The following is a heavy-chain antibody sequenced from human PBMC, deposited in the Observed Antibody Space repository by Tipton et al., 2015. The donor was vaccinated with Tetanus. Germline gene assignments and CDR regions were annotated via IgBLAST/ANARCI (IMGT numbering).Heavy chain of an antibody. CDR1: GFTFSSYW. V-gene: IGHV3-7*01. D-gene: IGHD1-14*01. J-gene: IGHJ5*02. CDR3: AREFEPLDWFDP. CDR2: IKQDGSEK. Sequence: SLRLSCAASGFTFSSYWMSWVRQAPGKGLEWVANIKQDGSEKYYVDSVKGRFTISRDNAKNSLCLQMNSLRAEDTAVYYCAREFEPLDWFDPWGQGTLVTVSS.